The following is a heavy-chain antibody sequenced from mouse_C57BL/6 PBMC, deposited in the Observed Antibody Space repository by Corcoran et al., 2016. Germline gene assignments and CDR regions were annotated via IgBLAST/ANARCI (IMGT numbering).Heavy chain of an antibody. CDR2: IYWDDDK. Sequence: QVTLKESGPGILQSSQTLSLTCSFSGFSLSTSGMGVSWIRQPSGKGLEWLAHIYWDDDKRYNPSLKSRLKISKDTSRNQVFLKITSVDTAYTATYYCARRLWAFYAMDYWGQGTSVTVSS. CDR1: GFSLSTSGMG. D-gene: IGHD4-1*01. V-gene: IGHV8-12*01. J-gene: IGHJ4*01. CDR3: ARRLWAFYAMDY.